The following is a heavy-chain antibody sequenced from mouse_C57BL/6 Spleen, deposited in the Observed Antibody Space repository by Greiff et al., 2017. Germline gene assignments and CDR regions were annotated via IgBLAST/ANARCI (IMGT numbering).Heavy chain of an antibody. J-gene: IGHJ2*01. V-gene: IGHV1-69*01. CDR3: TRWGELRGDIDY. D-gene: IGHD1-1*01. CDR1: GYTFTSYW. CDR2: IDPSDSYT. Sequence: QVQLQQPGAELVMPGASVKLSCKASGYTFTSYWMHWVKQRPGQGLEWIGEIDPSDSYTNYNQKFKGKFTLTVDKSSSTAYMQLSSLTSEDSAVYCGTRWGELRGDIDYWGQGTTLTVSS.